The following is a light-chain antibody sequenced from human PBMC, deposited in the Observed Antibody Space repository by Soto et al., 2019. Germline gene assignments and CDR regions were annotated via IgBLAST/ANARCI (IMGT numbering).Light chain of an antibody. Sequence: QSVLTQPASVSGSPGQSITISCTGTSSDVGGYNYVSWSQQHPGKAPKLVIYEVSNRPSGVSNRFSGSKSGNTASLTISGLQAEDEADYYCFSFTRSSTWVFGGGTKLTGL. V-gene: IGLV2-14*01. CDR3: FSFTRSSTWV. CDR2: EVS. CDR1: SSDVGGYNY. J-gene: IGLJ3*02.